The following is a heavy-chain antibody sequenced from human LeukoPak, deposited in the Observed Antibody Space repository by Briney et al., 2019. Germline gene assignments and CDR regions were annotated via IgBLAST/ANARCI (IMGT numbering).Heavy chain of an antibody. CDR1: DFSFSNYW. CDR3: ARDSPSGSYDY. J-gene: IGHJ4*02. V-gene: IGHV3-11*01. Sequence: GGSLRLSCAASDFSFSNYWMTWLRQAPGKGLEWVSYISSSGSTIYYADSVKGRFTISRDNAKNSLYLQMNSLRAEDTAVYYCARDSPSGSYDYWGQGTLVTVSS. D-gene: IGHD1-26*01. CDR2: ISSSGSTI.